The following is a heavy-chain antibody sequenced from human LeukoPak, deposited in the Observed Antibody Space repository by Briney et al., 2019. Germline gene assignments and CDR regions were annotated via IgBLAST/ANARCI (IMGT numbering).Heavy chain of an antibody. CDR1: GFTFSYYA. J-gene: IGHJ4*02. D-gene: IGHD2-21*02. CDR2: ISYDGSNK. Sequence: TGGSLRLSCAASGFTFSYYAMHWVRQAPRKGLEWVAVISYDGSNKYYADSVKGRFTIPRDNSKSTLYLKMDSLIAGDPAVYYCARQGDTGSWYFDYWGQGTLVTVSS. CDR3: ARQGDTGSWYFDY. V-gene: IGHV3-30-3*01.